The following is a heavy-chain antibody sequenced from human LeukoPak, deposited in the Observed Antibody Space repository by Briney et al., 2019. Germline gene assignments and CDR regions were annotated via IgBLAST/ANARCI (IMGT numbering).Heavy chain of an antibody. CDR1: GFTFSSYG. V-gene: IGHV3-30*03. CDR2: ISYDGSNK. Sequence: GRSLRLSCAASGFTFSSYGMHWVRQAPGKGLEWVAVISYDGSNKYYADSVKGRFTIFRDNSKNTLYLQMNSLRAEDTAVYYCVRVGSSNWYAWGQGTLVTVSS. D-gene: IGHD6-13*01. J-gene: IGHJ5*02. CDR3: VRVGSSNWYA.